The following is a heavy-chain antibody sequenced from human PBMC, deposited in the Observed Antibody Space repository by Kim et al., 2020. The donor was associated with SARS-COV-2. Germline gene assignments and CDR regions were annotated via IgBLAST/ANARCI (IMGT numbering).Heavy chain of an antibody. CDR2: INPSGGST. CDR3: ARAPPYYYGSGSSPSGWFDP. Sequence: ASVKVSCKASGYTFTSYYMHWVRQAPGQGLEWMGIINPSGGSTSYARKFQGRVTMTRDTSTSTVYMELSSLRSEDTAVYYCARAPPYYYGSGSSPSGWFDPWGQGTLVTVSS. V-gene: IGHV1-46*01. CDR1: GYTFTSYY. D-gene: IGHD3-10*01. J-gene: IGHJ5*02.